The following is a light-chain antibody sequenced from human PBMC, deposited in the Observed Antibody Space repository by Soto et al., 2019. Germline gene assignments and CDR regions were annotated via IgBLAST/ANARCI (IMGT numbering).Light chain of an antibody. Sequence: DIQMAQSPSSLSASVGDRVTITCRASQSVHIYLNWYQQKPGKAPKLLIYDASSLESGVPSRFSGSGSGTEFTLTISSLQPDDFATYYCQQYNSYPWTFGQGTKGDIK. CDR2: DAS. J-gene: IGKJ1*01. CDR1: QSVHIY. V-gene: IGKV1-5*01. CDR3: QQYNSYPWT.